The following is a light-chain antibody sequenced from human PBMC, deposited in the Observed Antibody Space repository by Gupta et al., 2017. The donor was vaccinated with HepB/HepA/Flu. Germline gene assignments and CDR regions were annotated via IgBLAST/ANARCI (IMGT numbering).Light chain of an antibody. CDR2: DAS. V-gene: IGKV3-11*01. J-gene: IGKJ4*01. CDR3: HQRSDWPLT. CDR1: ETVSSF. Sequence: EIVLTQSPATLSLSPGERATLSCRASETVSSFLAWYQQKPGQAPRLLIYDASKRATGIPARFSGSGSRTDFTLTISNLEPEDFAVYYCHQRSDWPLTFGRGTXVEIK.